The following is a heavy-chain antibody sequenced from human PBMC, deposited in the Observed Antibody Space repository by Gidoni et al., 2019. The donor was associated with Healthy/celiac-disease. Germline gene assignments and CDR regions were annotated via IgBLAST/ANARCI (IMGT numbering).Heavy chain of an antibody. D-gene: IGHD2-21*01. V-gene: IGHV1-24*01. Sequence: QVQLVQSGAEVKKPGASVKVSCKVSGYTLTELSMHWVRQAPGKGLEWMGGFAPEDSETIYAQKFQGRVTMTEDTSTDTAYMELSSLRSEDTAVYYCATDPRILWWFKGHAFDIWGQGTMVTVSS. J-gene: IGHJ3*02. CDR2: FAPEDSET. CDR3: ATDPRILWWFKGHAFDI. CDR1: GYTLTELS.